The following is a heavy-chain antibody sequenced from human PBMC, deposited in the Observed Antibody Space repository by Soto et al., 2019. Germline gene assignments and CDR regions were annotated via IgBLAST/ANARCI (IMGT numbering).Heavy chain of an antibody. D-gene: IGHD2-2*02. Sequence: VHLAESGGGLVKPGGSLRLSCTASGFTFSDFSLVWVRQGPQKGLEWVASITRYSDYVYYAESVEGRFTISRDNAKNTLFLHMDDLRAEDTAMYFCARASCSSTACYIPDYFDYWGQGTMVTVSS. CDR3: ARASCSSTACYIPDYFDY. V-gene: IGHV3-21*01. J-gene: IGHJ4*02. CDR1: GFTFSDFS. CDR2: ITRYSDYV.